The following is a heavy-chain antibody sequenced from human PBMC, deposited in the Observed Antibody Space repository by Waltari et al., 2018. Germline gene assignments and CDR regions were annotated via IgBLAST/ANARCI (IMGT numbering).Heavy chain of an antibody. D-gene: IGHD6-13*01. V-gene: IGHV1-2*06. J-gene: IGHJ5*02. CDR1: GYTFTGYY. CDR3: ARDGRRRAAAGNWFDP. Sequence: QVQLVQSGAEVKKPGASVKVSCKASGYTFTGYYMHWVRQAPGQGLEWMGRINPNSGGTNYAQKFLGRVTMTRDTSISTAYMELSRLRSDDTAVYYCARDGRRRAAAGNWFDPWGQGTLVTVSS. CDR2: INPNSGGT.